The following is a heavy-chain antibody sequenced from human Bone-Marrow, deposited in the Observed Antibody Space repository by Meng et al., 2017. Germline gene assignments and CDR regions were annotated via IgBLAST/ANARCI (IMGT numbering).Heavy chain of an antibody. CDR2: ICGYNGDT. CDR3: TRVSGGSFVGAADY. J-gene: IGHJ4*02. CDR1: VYSFDIYG. D-gene: IGHD1-26*01. Sequence: SVNVSRKTSVYSFDIYGVNWVRQAPGQGLEWMGWICGYNGDTKHRESLQGRVTMTTETSTRTAYLELRSLTSDDTAVYYCTRVSGGSFVGAADYWGQGTLVTVSS. V-gene: IGHV1-18*01.